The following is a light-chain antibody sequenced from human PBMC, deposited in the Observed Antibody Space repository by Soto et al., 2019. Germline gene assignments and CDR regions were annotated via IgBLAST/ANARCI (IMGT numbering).Light chain of an antibody. CDR1: QSISNW. CDR3: QHYNGY. Sequence: DIRMTQSPSTLSASIGDRFTITCRASQSISNWVAWYQQKPGKAPKVVIYDASTLAGGVPSRFSGSASGTEYTLTISSLQPDDFATYYCQHYNGYFGQGTKLEIK. J-gene: IGKJ2*01. CDR2: DAS. V-gene: IGKV1-5*01.